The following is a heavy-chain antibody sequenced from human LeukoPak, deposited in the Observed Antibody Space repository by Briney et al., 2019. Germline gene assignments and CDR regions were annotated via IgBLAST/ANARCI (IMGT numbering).Heavy chain of an antibody. CDR1: GGAISSYY. CDR2: IYTSGNT. J-gene: IGHJ4*02. V-gene: IGHV4-4*07. CDR3: ARVDLRAAFFDY. Sequence: SETLSLTCTVSGGAISSYYWTWIRQPAGKGLEWIGRIYTSGNTGYNPSLKSRVTLSVDTSQNQFSLNLSSVTAADTAVYYCARVDLRAAFFDYWGQGTLVTVSS. D-gene: IGHD2-15*01.